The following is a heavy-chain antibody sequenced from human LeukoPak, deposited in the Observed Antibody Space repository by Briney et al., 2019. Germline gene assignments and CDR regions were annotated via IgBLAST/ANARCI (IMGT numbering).Heavy chain of an antibody. J-gene: IGHJ4*02. V-gene: IGHV3-33*08. CDR3: ARGVRYSSGYFDY. CDR1: VFTFSSYS. CDR2: IWYDGSNK. Sequence: PGGSLRLSCAASVFTFSSYSMNWVRQAPGKGLEWVAVIWYDGSNKYYADSVKGRFTISRDNSKNTLYLQMNSLRAEDTAVYYCARGVRYSSGYFDYWGQGTLVTVSS. D-gene: IGHD6-19*01.